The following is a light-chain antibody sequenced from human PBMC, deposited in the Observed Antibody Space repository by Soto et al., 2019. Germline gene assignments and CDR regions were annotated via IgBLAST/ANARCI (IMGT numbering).Light chain of an antibody. CDR3: QQYSNWPPYT. Sequence: EIVMTQSPATLSVSPGERATLSCRASQSVSSNLAWYQQKPGQAPRLLIYGASTRATGIPARFTGSRSGTEFPLTISSLQSEDFAVYYCQQYSNWPPYTFGQRIKLEIK. V-gene: IGKV3-15*01. J-gene: IGKJ2*01. CDR2: GAS. CDR1: QSVSSN.